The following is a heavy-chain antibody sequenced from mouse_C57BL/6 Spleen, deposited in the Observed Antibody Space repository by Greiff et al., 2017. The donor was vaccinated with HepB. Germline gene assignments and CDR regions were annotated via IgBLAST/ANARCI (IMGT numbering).Heavy chain of an antibody. J-gene: IGHJ3*01. V-gene: IGHV1-50*01. CDR1: GYTFTSYW. CDR2: IDPSDSYT. Sequence: VQLQESGPELVKPGASVKLSCKASGYTFTSYWMQWVKQRPGQGLEWIGEIDPSDSYTNYNQKFKGKATLTVDTSSSTAYMQLSSLTSEDSAVYYCARFYSTPFAYWGQGTLVTVSA. CDR3: ARFYSTPFAY. D-gene: IGHD2-5*01.